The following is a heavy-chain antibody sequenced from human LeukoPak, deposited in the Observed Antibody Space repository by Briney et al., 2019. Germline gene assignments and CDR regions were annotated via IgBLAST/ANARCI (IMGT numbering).Heavy chain of an antibody. Sequence: PGGSLRLSCAASGFTFTTSWMHWVRQVPGKGLVWVSRINFDGSSTAYAGSVKGRFTVSRDNAKNTVYLQMNSLSAEDTAVYWCVRDQNTKWSFDSWGLGTLVTVSS. CDR3: VRDQNTKWSFDS. J-gene: IGHJ4*02. V-gene: IGHV3-74*01. CDR1: GFTFTTSW. CDR2: INFDGSST. D-gene: IGHD2-8*01.